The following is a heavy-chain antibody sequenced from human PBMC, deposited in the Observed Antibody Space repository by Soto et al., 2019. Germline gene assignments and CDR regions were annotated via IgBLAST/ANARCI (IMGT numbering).Heavy chain of an antibody. CDR2: INHSGST. J-gene: IGHJ6*02. CDR3: ARGGQRTATVTTGRRYGMDV. D-gene: IGHD4-4*01. CDR1: GGSFSGYY. Sequence: QVQLQQWGAGLLKPSETLSLTCAVYGGSFSGYYWSWIRQPPGKGLEWIGEINHSGSTNYNPSLKRRVTISVDTSKNQFSLKLSSVTAADTAVYYCARGGQRTATVTTGRRYGMDVWGQGTTVTVSS. V-gene: IGHV4-34*01.